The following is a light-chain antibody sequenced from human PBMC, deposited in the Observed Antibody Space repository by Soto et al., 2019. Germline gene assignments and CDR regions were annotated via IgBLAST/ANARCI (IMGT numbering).Light chain of an antibody. J-gene: IGLJ2*01. CDR3: QTWGTGFQV. CDR1: SGHSSYA. Sequence: QSVLTQSPSASASLGASVKLTCTLSSGHSSYAIAWHQKQPGKGPRYLMDLNNDGSHTKGDGIPDRFSGSSSGADRFLIISRLQSEDEADYYFQTWGTGFQVFGGGTKLTVL. CDR2: LNNDGSH. V-gene: IGLV4-69*01.